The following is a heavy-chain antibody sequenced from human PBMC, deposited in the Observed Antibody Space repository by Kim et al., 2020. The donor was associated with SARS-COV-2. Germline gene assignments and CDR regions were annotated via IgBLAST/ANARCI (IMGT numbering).Heavy chain of an antibody. CDR1: GGSISSDTFC. D-gene: IGHD3-10*01. Sequence: SETLSLTCTVSGGSISSDTFCWGWIRQPPGKGLEWIGSIYNSGNTNYNPSLRSRVTISMDTTTNQFSLMLTSVTAADSALYSCARHYYAGSRSYRGFDPWGQGSLVTVTS. CDR2: IYNSGNT. J-gene: IGHJ5*02. CDR3: ARHYYAGSRSYRGFDP. V-gene: IGHV4-39*01.